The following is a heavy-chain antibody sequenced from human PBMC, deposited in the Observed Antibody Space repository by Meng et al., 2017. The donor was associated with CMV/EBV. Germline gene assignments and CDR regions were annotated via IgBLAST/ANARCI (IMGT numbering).Heavy chain of an antibody. CDR3: ASSTSQN. Sequence: GESLKISCAASGFTFSSYGMHWVRQAPGKGLEWVSSISSSSSYIYYADSVKGRFTISRDNAKNSLYLQMNSLRAEDTAVYYCASSTSQNWGQGTLVTVSS. D-gene: IGHD2-2*01. CDR2: ISSSSSYI. V-gene: IGHV3-21*01. CDR1: GFTFSSYG. J-gene: IGHJ4*02.